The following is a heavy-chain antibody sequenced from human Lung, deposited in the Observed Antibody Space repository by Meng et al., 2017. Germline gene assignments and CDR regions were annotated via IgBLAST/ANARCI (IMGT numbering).Heavy chain of an antibody. V-gene: IGHV1-69*13. J-gene: IGHJ4*02. CDR3: AKKAGDCITTTCYSLDY. D-gene: IGHD2-2*01. CDR1: GGIFSNYV. CDR2: INAVFGTT. Sequence: SVKVSCKALGGIFSNYVIGWVRQAPGQGLEWMGGINAVFGTTNHAQKFRNRVTITSDESTSTVYMELTRLTSEDTAVYFCAKKAGDCITTTCYSLDYWGQGTLVTVSS.